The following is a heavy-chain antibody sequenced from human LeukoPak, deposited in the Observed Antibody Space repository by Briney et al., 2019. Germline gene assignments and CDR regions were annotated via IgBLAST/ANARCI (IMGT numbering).Heavy chain of an antibody. CDR3: ARDSYYGSGTLGY. Sequence: ASVKVSCKASGYTLIDYYMHWVRQAPGQGLEWMGIINPSGGSTSYAQKFQGRVTMTRDMSTSTVYMELSSPRSEDTAVYYCARDSYYGSGTLGYWGQGTLVTVSS. V-gene: IGHV1-46*01. CDR2: INPSGGST. J-gene: IGHJ4*02. CDR1: GYTLIDYY. D-gene: IGHD3-10*01.